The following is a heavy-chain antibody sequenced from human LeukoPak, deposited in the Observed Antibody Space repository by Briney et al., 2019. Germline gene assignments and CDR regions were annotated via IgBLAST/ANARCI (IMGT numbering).Heavy chain of an antibody. D-gene: IGHD3-16*01. V-gene: IGHV3-7*01. CDR3: ARHQVGDDWDCDY. Sequence: PGGSLRLSCAPSGFTFSSYWMSWVRQAPGKGLEWVANIKQDGSEKYYVDSVKGRFTISRDNAKNSLYLQMNSLRAEDTAVYYCARHQVGDDWDCDYWGQGTLVTVSS. J-gene: IGHJ4*02. CDR2: IKQDGSEK. CDR1: GFTFSSYW.